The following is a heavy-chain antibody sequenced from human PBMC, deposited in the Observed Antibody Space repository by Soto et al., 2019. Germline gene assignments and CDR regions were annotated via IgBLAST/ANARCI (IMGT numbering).Heavy chain of an antibody. D-gene: IGHD3-10*01. Sequence: GASVKVSCKASGYTFTSYGISWVRQAPGQGLEWMGWISGFNDDTNHAQKLQGRVTMTKDTSTSTAYMKLRSLKSDDTAVYYCARSGSYYPARNWFGPWGQGTLVTVSS. CDR2: ISGFNDDT. CDR3: ARSGSYYPARNWFGP. CDR1: GYTFTSYG. J-gene: IGHJ5*02. V-gene: IGHV1-18*01.